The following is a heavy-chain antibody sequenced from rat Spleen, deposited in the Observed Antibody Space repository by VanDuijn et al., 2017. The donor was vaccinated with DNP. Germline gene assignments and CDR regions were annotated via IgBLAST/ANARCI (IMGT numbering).Heavy chain of an antibody. CDR3: ASYYCDGHSAMDA. CDR2: IRYSGST. CDR1: GYSITSNY. V-gene: IGHV3-1*01. Sequence: EVQLQESGPGLVRPSQSLSLTCSVTGYSITSNYWGWIRKFPGKKMEWIGHIRYSGSTTYNPSLKSRISITRDTSKNQFFLQLNPVIIEDTATYYCASYYCDGHSAMDAWGQGTSVTVSS. J-gene: IGHJ4*01. D-gene: IGHD1-12*03.